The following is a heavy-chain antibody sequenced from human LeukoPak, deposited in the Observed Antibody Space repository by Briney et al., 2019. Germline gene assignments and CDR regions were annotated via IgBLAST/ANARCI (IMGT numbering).Heavy chain of an antibody. CDR1: GFTFDIYS. J-gene: IGHJ4*02. D-gene: IGHD1-1*01. CDR2: IYSTSTHI. Sequence: GGSLRLFCVASGFTFDIYSMNWVRQAPGKGLEWVSSIYSTSTHIYYADSVKGRFTISRDNAKNSLYLQMNSLRVEDTAVYYCARTGRTSIDYWGQGTLVTVSS. CDR3: ARTGRTSIDY. V-gene: IGHV3-21*01.